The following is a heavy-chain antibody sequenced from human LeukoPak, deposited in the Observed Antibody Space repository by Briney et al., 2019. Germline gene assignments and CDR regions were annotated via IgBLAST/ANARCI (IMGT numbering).Heavy chain of an antibody. Sequence: SETLSLTCAVSGGSISSGGYSWSWIRQPPGKGLEWIGYIYHSGSTYYNPSLKSRVTISVDRSKNQFSLKLSSVTAADTAVYYCARSSSSLFVYYYYGMDVWGQGTTVTVSS. D-gene: IGHD6-6*01. CDR3: ARSSSSLFVYYYYGMDV. J-gene: IGHJ6*02. CDR2: IYHSGST. V-gene: IGHV4-30-2*01. CDR1: GGSISSGGYS.